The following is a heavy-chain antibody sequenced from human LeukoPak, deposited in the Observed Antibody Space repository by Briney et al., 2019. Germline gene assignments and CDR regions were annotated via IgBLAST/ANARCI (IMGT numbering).Heavy chain of an antibody. CDR3: GSALEYYYDSSGSLYYFDY. Sequence: TGGSLRLSCAASGFTFSSYSMNWVRQAPGKGLEWVSSISSSSSYIYYADSVKGRFTISRDNAKNSLYLQMNSLRAEDTAVYYCGSALEYYYDSSGSLYYFDYWGQGTLVTVSS. V-gene: IGHV3-21*01. CDR1: GFTFSSYS. CDR2: ISSSSSYI. J-gene: IGHJ4*02. D-gene: IGHD3-22*01.